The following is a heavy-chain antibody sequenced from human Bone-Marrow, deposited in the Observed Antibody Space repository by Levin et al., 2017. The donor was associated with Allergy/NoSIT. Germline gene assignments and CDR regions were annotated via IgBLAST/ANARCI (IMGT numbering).Heavy chain of an antibody. CDR3: ARGRGLYCSGGSCHIQYDY. CDR1: GYTFTGYY. D-gene: IGHD2-15*01. CDR2: INPNSGGT. J-gene: IGHJ4*02. V-gene: IGHV1-2*04. Sequence: ASVKVSCKASGYTFTGYYMHWVRQAPGQGLEWMGWINPNSGGTNYAQKFQGWVTMTRDTSISTAYMELSRLRSDDTAVYYCARGRGLYCSGGSCHIQYDYWGQGTLVTVSS.